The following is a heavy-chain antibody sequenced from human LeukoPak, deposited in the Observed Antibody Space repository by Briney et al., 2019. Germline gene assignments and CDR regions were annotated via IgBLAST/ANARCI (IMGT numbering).Heavy chain of an antibody. J-gene: IGHJ4*02. CDR2: IYYSGST. CDR1: GGSISTYY. CDR3: ARDTSDYAFDY. Sequence: SETLSLSCTVSGGSISTYYRSWIRQPPGKGLEWIGYIYYSGSTNYNPSLKSRVTISVDTSKNQFSLKLSSVTAADTAVYYCARDTSDYAFDYWGPGTLVTVSS. V-gene: IGHV4-59*01. D-gene: IGHD4-17*01.